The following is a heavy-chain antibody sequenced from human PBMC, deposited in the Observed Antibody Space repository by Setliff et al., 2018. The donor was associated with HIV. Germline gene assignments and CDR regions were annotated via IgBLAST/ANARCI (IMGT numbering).Heavy chain of an antibody. V-gene: IGHV1-69*05. Sequence: SVKVSCKAAGGTFNSYILSWVRQAPGQGLEWTGGIIPSFGTVTYAQKFQGRVTITTDESMTTVYMELSSLRSEDTAVYYCARVRRGCSSHSCPLENWGQGTLVHRLL. CDR2: IIPSFGTV. D-gene: IGHD2-2*01. CDR1: GGTFNSYI. CDR3: ARVRRGCSSHSCPLEN. J-gene: IGHJ4*02.